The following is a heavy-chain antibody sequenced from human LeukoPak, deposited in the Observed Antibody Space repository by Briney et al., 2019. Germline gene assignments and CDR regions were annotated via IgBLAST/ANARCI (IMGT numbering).Heavy chain of an antibody. J-gene: IGHJ6*03. D-gene: IGHD2-2*01. CDR2: INPNSGGT. Sequence: ASVKVSCKASGYTFTGYYMHWVRQAPGQGLEWMGWINPNSGGTNYAQKFQGRVTMTRDTSISTAYMELSRLRSDDTAVYYCAREWEYCSSTSCSPKGYMDVWGKGTTVTVSS. CDR3: AREWEYCSSTSCSPKGYMDV. CDR1: GYTFTGYY. V-gene: IGHV1-2*02.